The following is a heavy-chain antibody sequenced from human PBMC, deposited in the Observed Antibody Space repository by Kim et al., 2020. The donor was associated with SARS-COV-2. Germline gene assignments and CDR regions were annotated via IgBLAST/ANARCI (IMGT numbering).Heavy chain of an antibody. CDR2: GST. CDR3: ARKPAPFDP. J-gene: IGHJ5*02. Sequence: GSTYYNPSLKSRVTISVDTSKNQFSLKLSSVTAADTAVYYCARKPAPFDPWGQGTLVTVSS. V-gene: IGHV4-39*07.